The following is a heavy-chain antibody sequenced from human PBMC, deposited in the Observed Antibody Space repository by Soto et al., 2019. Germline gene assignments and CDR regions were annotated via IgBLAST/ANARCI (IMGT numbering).Heavy chain of an antibody. Sequence: QVQLVQSGAEVKKPGSSVKVSCKASGGTFSSYTISWVRQAPGQGLEWMGRIIPILGIANYAQKFQGRGTITADKSTSTAYMELSSLRSEDTAVYYCAREGTVTRERYFDYWGQGTLVTVSS. CDR3: AREGTVTRERYFDY. J-gene: IGHJ4*02. CDR1: GGTFSSYT. CDR2: IIPILGIA. D-gene: IGHD4-17*01. V-gene: IGHV1-69*08.